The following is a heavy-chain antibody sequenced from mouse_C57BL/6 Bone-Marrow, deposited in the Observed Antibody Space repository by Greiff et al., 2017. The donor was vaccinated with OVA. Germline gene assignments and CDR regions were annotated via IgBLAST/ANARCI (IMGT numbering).Heavy chain of an antibody. V-gene: IGHV1-19*01. Sequence: EVQLQQSGPVLVKPGASVKMSCKASGYTFTDYYMNWVKQSHGKSLEWIGVINPYNGGTSYNQKFKGKATLTVDKSSSTAYMELNSLTSEDSAVYYCAVAPYYYGFPFRYFDVWGTGTTVTVSS. CDR3: AVAPYYYGFPFRYFDV. CDR2: INPYNGGT. J-gene: IGHJ1*03. CDR1: GYTFTDYY. D-gene: IGHD1-1*01.